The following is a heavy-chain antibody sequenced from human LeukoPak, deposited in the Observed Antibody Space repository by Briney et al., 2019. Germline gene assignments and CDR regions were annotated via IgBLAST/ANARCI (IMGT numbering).Heavy chain of an antibody. CDR1: GGSISSYY. CDR3: ARAGPSGFDP. J-gene: IGHJ5*02. V-gene: IGHV4-59*01. Sequence: TPSETLSLTCTVSGGSISSYYWSWIRQPPGKGLEWIGYIYYSGSTNYNPSLKSRVTISVDTSKNQFSLKLSSVTAADTAVYYCARAGPSGFDPWGQGTLVTVSS. CDR2: IYYSGST.